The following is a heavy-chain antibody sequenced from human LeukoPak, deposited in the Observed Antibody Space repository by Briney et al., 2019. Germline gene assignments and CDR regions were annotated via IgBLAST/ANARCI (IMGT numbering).Heavy chain of an antibody. J-gene: IGHJ4*02. V-gene: IGHV3-30*03. CDR2: ISYDGSNK. Sequence: PGGSLRLSCAASGFTFSSYGMLWVRQAPGKGLEWVAVISYDGSNKYYADSVKGRFTISRDNSKNTLYLQMNSLRAEDTAVYYCARDFGTSSSWYYFDYWGQGSLVTVSS. CDR3: ARDFGTSSSWYYFDY. CDR1: GFTFSSYG. D-gene: IGHD6-13*01.